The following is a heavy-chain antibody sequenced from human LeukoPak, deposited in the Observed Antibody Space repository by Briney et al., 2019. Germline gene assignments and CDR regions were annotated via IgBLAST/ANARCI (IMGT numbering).Heavy chain of an antibody. V-gene: IGHV4-39*01. Sequence: SETLSLTCTVSGVSITSSSYYWGWIRQPPGKGLEWVGSMYYSGTTYYNPSLKSRVTISVDTSKNQFSLKLSSVTAADTAVYYCARALTGGGGYYYYGMDLWGPGTTVTVSS. D-gene: IGHD3-10*01. CDR1: GVSITSSSYY. CDR3: ARALTGGGGYYYYGMDL. J-gene: IGHJ6*02. CDR2: MYYSGTT.